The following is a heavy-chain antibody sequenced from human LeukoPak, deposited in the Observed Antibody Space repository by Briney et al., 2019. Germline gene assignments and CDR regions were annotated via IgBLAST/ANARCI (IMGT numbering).Heavy chain of an antibody. J-gene: IGHJ4*02. CDR1: GGSISSSNW. D-gene: IGHD1-1*01. Sequence: PETLSLTCAVSGGSISSSNWWSWVRQPPGKGLEWIGEIYHSGTANYNPSLKSRVTISVDKSKNQFSLKLSSVTAADTAVYYCARAPNWKHFDYWGQGTLVTVSS. CDR2: IYHSGTA. V-gene: IGHV4-4*03. CDR3: ARAPNWKHFDY.